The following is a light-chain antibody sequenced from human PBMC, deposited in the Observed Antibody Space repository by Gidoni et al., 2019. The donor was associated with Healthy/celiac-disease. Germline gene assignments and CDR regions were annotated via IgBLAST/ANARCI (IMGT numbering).Light chain of an antibody. J-gene: IGKJ1*01. CDR2: DAS. CDR1: QDISNY. V-gene: IGKV1-33*01. CDR3: QQYDNLPRRS. Sequence: DIQMTQSPSSLSASVGDRVTITCQASQDISNYLNWYQQKPGKAPKLLIYDASNLETGVPSRFSGSGSGTDFTFTISSLQPEDIATYYRQQYDNLPRRSFGQGTKVEIK.